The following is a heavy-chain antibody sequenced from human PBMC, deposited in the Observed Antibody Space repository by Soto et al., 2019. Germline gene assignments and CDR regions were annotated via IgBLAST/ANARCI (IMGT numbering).Heavy chain of an antibody. D-gene: IGHD3-10*01. CDR2: IDPSDSYT. V-gene: IGHV5-10-1*01. CDR3: AADGAQYYYGMHV. Sequence: GESLKLSCKGAGYSFTSYWISWVRQMPGKGLEWMGRIDPSDSYTNYSPSFQGHVTISTDKSISTAYLQWSSLKASDTAMYFCAADGAQYYYGMHVWGQGTTVTVSS. J-gene: IGHJ6*02. CDR1: GYSFTSYW.